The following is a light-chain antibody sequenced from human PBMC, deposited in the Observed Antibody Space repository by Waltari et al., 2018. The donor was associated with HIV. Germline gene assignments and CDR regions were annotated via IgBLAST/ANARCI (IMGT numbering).Light chain of an antibody. V-gene: IGKV3-15*01. CDR2: GAS. J-gene: IGKJ1*01. CDR3: QQYNKWPWT. CDR1: QNIANN. Sequence: EVVMTQSPATLSVSPGERATLSCRASQNIANNLTWNPQQPGQPPRLLLFGASTRSTGSPARFIGSGSGTEFTLTISSLQSEDFAVYYCQQYNKWPWTFGQGTRVEIK.